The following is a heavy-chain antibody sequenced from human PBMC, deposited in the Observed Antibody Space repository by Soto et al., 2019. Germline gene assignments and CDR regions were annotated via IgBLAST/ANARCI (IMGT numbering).Heavy chain of an antibody. J-gene: IGHJ5*02. CDR2: IHYRANS. D-gene: IGHD3-3*02. CDR3: ARPLQLAVSGFDP. Sequence: TLSLTCAVSGYSISSSSYYWALIRQPPGKGLEWIGSIHYRANSYYSPSLKSRITISVDTSKNQISLRLSSVTAADTAVYYCARPLQLAVSGFDPWGQGTLVTVSS. CDR1: GYSISSSSYY. V-gene: IGHV4-39*01.